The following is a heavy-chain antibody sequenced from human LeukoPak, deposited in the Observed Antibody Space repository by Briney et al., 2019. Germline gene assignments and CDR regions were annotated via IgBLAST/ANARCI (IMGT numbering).Heavy chain of an antibody. CDR3: ARGVGWLRRPYYHYGMDV. V-gene: IGHV1-2*02. Sequence: ASVKVSCKASGYTFTGYYMHWVRQAPGQGLEWMGWINPNSGGTNYAQKFQGRVTMTRDTSISTAYMELSRLRSDDTAVYYCARGVGWLRRPYYHYGMDVWGQGATVTVSS. J-gene: IGHJ6*02. CDR1: GYTFTGYY. D-gene: IGHD5-12*01. CDR2: INPNSGGT.